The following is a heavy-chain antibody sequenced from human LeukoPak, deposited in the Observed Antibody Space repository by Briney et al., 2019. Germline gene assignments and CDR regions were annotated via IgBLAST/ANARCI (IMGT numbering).Heavy chain of an antibody. CDR2: ISSSGSTI. CDR3: ARDDYYDSSGYYP. J-gene: IGHJ5*02. D-gene: IGHD3-22*01. CDR1: GFTFSTFA. Sequence: GGSLRLSCEASGFTFSTFAMIWVRQPPGKGLEWVSYISSSGSTIYYADSVKGRFTISRDNAKNSLYLQMNSLRAEDTAVYYCARDDYYDSSGYYPWGQGTLVTVSS. V-gene: IGHV3-48*04.